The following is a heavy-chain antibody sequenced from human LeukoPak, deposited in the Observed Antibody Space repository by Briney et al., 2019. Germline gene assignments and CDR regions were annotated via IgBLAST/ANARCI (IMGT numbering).Heavy chain of an antibody. CDR1: GGSISSSNW. D-gene: IGHD3-10*01. CDR2: INHSGST. V-gene: IGHV4-4*02. Sequence: SETLSLTCAVSGGSISSSNWWSWVRQPPGKGLEWIGEINHSGSTNYNPSLKSRVTISVDTSKNQFSLKLSSVTAADTAVYYCARGGGSGAPRPRLRPKRDDAFDIWGQGTVVTVSS. J-gene: IGHJ3*02. CDR3: ARGGGSGAPRPRLRPKRDDAFDI.